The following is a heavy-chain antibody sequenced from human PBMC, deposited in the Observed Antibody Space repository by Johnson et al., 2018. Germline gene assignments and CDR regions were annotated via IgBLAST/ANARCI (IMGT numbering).Heavy chain of an antibody. J-gene: IGHJ3*01. CDR1: GFTFSSFA. V-gene: IGHV3-23*04. CDR2: ITGTGDST. CDR3: AKVYSYDPVVYSRAFDV. D-gene: IGHD3-22*01. Sequence: EQLVESGGGLVQHRGSLGLCCAASGFTFSSFAMSWVRLAPGKGLEWVSTITGTGDSTYFADSVRGRFTSSRDNSKNTMYLEMNDVGDEDTAIYYCAKVYSYDPVVYSRAFDVWGQGTMVTVSS.